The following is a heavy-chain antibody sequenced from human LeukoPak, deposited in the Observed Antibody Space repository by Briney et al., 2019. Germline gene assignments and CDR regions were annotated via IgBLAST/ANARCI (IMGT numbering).Heavy chain of an antibody. CDR3: ATDRWGYCTNGVCSTGY. D-gene: IGHD2-8*01. CDR1: GYTLTELS. V-gene: IGHV1-24*01. Sequence: ASVKVSCKVSGYTLTELSMHWVRQAPGKGLEWMGGFDPEDGETIYAQKFQGRVTMTEDTSTDTAYMELSSLRSEDTDVYYCATDRWGYCTNGVCSTGYWGQGTLVTVSS. J-gene: IGHJ4*02. CDR2: FDPEDGET.